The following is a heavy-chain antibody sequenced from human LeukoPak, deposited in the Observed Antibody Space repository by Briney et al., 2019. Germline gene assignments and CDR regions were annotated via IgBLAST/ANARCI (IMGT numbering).Heavy chain of an antibody. Sequence: PSETLSLTCTVSGGSISSYYWSWIRQPPGKGLEWIGYIYHSGSTYYNPSLKSRVTISVDRSKNQFSLKLSSVTAANTAVYYCARLYYYDSSGGHNWFDPWGQGTLVTVSS. D-gene: IGHD3-22*01. CDR2: IYHSGST. J-gene: IGHJ5*02. V-gene: IGHV4-59*12. CDR1: GGSISSYY. CDR3: ARLYYYDSSGGHNWFDP.